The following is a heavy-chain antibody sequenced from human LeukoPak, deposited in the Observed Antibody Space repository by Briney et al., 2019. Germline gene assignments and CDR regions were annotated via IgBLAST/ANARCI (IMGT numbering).Heavy chain of an antibody. Sequence: GGSLRLSCAASGFTFSSYWMHWVRQAPGKGLVWVSRINTDGSSTSYAGSVKGRFTISRDNAKNTLYLQMNSLRAEDTAVYYCARGGHYGANSQLYWGQGTLVTVSS. CDR3: ARGGHYGANSQLY. J-gene: IGHJ4*02. CDR2: INTDGSST. D-gene: IGHD4-17*01. V-gene: IGHV3-74*01. CDR1: GFTFSSYW.